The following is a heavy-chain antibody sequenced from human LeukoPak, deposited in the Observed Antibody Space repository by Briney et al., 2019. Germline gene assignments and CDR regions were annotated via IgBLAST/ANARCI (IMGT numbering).Heavy chain of an antibody. CDR3: ARSSGWWSLDY. V-gene: IGHV3-21*04. Sequence: GGSLCLSCAASGFTFRNYTMSWVHQCQGKGLQWVSYVNFGSSYISYADSLKGRFTISRDNSKNTLFLQMNSLRAEDTAVYYCARSSGWWSLDYWGQGTLVTVSS. D-gene: IGHD6-19*01. J-gene: IGHJ4*02. CDR2: VNFGSSYI. CDR1: GFTFRNYT.